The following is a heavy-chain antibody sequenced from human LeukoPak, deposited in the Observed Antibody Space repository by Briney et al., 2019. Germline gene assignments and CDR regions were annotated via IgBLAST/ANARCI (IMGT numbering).Heavy chain of an antibody. CDR3: AKDSELFYYGFGTDY. V-gene: IGHV1-2*02. CDR2: INPDKGDT. D-gene: IGHD3-10*01. J-gene: IGHJ4*02. CDR1: GYRFTGYY. Sequence: GASVKVSCKASGYRFTGYYIHWVRQAPGQGLEWMGCINPDKGDTLYAQKLHDRVSMTRDTSVNTAYMELSSLTSDDTAVYYCAKDSELFYYGFGTDYWGQGTPVTVSS.